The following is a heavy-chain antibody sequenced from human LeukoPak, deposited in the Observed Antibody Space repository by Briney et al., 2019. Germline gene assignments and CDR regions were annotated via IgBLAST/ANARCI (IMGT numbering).Heavy chain of an antibody. V-gene: IGHV3-23*01. CDR1: GFTFSSYS. CDR2: ISGSGGST. CDR3: AKETAAAGPYYYYYYGMDV. D-gene: IGHD6-13*01. Sequence: PGGSLRLSCAASGFTFSSYSMSWVRQAPGKGLEWVSAISGSGGSTYYADSVKGRFTISRDNSKNTLYLQMNSLRAKDTAVYYCAKETAAAGPYYYYYYGMDVWGQGTTVTVSS. J-gene: IGHJ6*02.